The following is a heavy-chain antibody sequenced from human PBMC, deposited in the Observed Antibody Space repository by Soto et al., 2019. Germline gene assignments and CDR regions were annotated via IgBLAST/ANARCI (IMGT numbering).Heavy chain of an antibody. V-gene: IGHV1-18*01. Sequence: GASVKVSCKASGYTFTSYGISWVRQAPGQGLEWMGWISAYNGNTNYAQKLQGRVTMTTDTSTSTAYMELRSLRSDDTAVYYCARDQGGSGSYYLHYFDYWGQGTLVTVSS. CDR1: GYTFTSYG. CDR3: ARDQGGSGSYYLHYFDY. CDR2: ISAYNGNT. D-gene: IGHD3-10*01. J-gene: IGHJ4*02.